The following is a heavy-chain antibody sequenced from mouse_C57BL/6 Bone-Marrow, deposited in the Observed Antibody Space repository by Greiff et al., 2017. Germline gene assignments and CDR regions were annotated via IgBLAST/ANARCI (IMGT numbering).Heavy chain of an antibody. CDR3: ATSYYSKGYAMDY. CDR2: IDPSDSDT. J-gene: IGHJ4*01. V-gene: IGHV1-52*01. Sequence: VQLQQPGAELVRPGSSVKLSCKASGYTFTSYWLHWVKQRPIQGLEWIGNIDPSDSDTHYNQKFKDKATLTADKSSSTAYMQLSIVSAEDSAVYYCATSYYSKGYAMDYWGQGTSVTVAS. D-gene: IGHD2-5*01. CDR1: GYTFTSYW.